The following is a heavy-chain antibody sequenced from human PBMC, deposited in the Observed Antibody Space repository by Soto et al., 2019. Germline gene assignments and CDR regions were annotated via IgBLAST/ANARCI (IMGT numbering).Heavy chain of an antibody. CDR1: GGTFSSYT. V-gene: IGHV1-69*02. Sequence: QVQLVQSGAEVKKPGSSVKVSCKASGGTFSSYTISWVRQAPGQGLEWMGRIIPILGIANYAQKFQGRVTMTEDKSTSTAYMELSSLRSENTAVYYCAMEYCSSTSCYRDYWGQGTLVTVSS. D-gene: IGHD2-2*02. J-gene: IGHJ4*02. CDR3: AMEYCSSTSCYRDY. CDR2: IIPILGIA.